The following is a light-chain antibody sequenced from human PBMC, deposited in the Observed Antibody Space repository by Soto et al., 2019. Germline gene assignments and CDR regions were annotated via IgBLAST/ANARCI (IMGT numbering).Light chain of an antibody. CDR2: KAS. V-gene: IGKV1-5*03. J-gene: IGKJ1*01. CDR3: QQDNSYS. Sequence: DIQMTQSPSTLSASVGDRVTITCRASQTISSWLAWYQQKPGKAPKLLIYKASSLKSGVPSRFSGSGSGTEFTLTISSLQPDDFATYYCQQDNSYSFGQGTKVDIK. CDR1: QTISSW.